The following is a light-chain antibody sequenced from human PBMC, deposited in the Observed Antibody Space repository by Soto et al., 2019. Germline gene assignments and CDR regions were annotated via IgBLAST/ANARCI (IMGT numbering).Light chain of an antibody. J-gene: IGKJ2*01. Sequence: DIQMTQAPSSLSASVGARVTITCRASQSISTSLNWDQQKPGQAPKLLIYAASYLQSGVPYRFSGSGSGTEFTLNISSLQPEHLATYFCQKSDHSPMYTFGQGTDLQIK. CDR1: QSISTS. CDR3: QKSDHSPMYT. CDR2: AAS. V-gene: IGKV1-39*01.